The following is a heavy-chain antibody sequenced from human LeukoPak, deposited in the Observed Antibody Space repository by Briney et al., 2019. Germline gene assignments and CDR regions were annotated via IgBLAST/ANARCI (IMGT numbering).Heavy chain of an antibody. CDR3: ARDGLGIHYYYYMDV. D-gene: IGHD7-27*01. J-gene: IGHJ6*03. CDR1: GVSISSYY. CDR2: IYYSGST. V-gene: IGHV4-59*01. Sequence: SETLSLTCTVSGVSISSYYWSWIRQPPGKGLEWIGYIYYSGSTNYNPSLKSRVTISVDTSKNQFSLKLSSVTAADTAVYYCARDGLGIHYYYYMDVWGKGTTVTVSS.